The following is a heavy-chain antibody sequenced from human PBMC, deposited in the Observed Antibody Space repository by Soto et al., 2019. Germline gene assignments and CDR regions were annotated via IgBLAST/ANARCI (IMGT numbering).Heavy chain of an antibody. CDR2: INHSGST. CDR3: AREGPYCSSTSCSPYYYYMDV. V-gene: IGHV4-34*01. J-gene: IGHJ6*03. CDR1: GGSFSGYY. D-gene: IGHD2-2*01. Sequence: SETLSLTCAVYGGSFSGYYGSWIRQPPGKGLEWIGEINHSGSTNYNPSLKSRVTISVDTSKNQFSLKLSSVTAADTAVYYCAREGPYCSSTSCSPYYYYMDVWGKGTTVTVSS.